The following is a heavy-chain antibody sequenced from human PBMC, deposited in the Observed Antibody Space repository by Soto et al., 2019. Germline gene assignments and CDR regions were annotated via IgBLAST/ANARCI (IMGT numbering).Heavy chain of an antibody. CDR3: AKVSTGYYYYFDS. CDR1: GFTFINYA. CDR2: IGGSGSST. Sequence: GGSLRLSCEASGFTFINYAMSWVRQAPGKGLEWVSGIGGSGSSTFYADSVKGRFTISRDNSKNTLYLQMNSLRAEDTAVYHCAKVSTGYYYYFDSWGRGTLVTVSS. D-gene: IGHD3-9*01. V-gene: IGHV3-23*01. J-gene: IGHJ4*02.